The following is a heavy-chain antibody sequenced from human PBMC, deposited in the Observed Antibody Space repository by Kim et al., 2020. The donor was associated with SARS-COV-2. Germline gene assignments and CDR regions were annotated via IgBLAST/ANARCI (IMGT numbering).Heavy chain of an antibody. Sequence: SETLSLTCLVSGGAVSSDAHYWTWIRQSPGKGLEWIGHIFYSGRTNYNPSLKSRVSMSVETSKDQFSLTLSSMTVADSAIYYCARESDDYHDISGLDSWG. CDR1: GGAVSSDAHY. D-gene: IGHD3-9*01. J-gene: IGHJ5*01. V-gene: IGHV4-61*08. CDR2: IFYSGRT. CDR3: ARESDDYHDISGLDS.